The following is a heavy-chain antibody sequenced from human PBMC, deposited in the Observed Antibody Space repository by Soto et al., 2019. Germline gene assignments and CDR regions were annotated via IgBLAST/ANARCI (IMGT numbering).Heavy chain of an antibody. CDR3: ARRVAVLGAHIAY. V-gene: IGHV4-59*01. D-gene: IGHD2-15*01. Sequence: QVQLQESGPGLVTPSETLSLTCSVSGGSISGSYWSWIRQSPGKGLEWLGYVYYTGSTNYSPSLRSRVSISVDTSKNQFSLRLSSVTAADTAVYFCARRVAVLGAHIAYWGQGTQVTVSS. CDR2: VYYTGST. CDR1: GGSISGSY. J-gene: IGHJ4*02.